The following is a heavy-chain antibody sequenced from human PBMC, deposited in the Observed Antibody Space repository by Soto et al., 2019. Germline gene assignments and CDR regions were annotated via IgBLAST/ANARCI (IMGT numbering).Heavy chain of an antibody. CDR3: ARQTEIAVAGYAFDI. CDR1: GYTFTGYY. CDR2: ISPNSGGT. Sequence: ASVKVSCKASGYTFTGYYMHWVRQAPGQGLEWMGWISPNSGGTNYAQKLQGRVTMTTDTSTSTAYMELRSLRSDDTAVYYCARQTEIAVAGYAFDIWGQGTMVTVSS. D-gene: IGHD6-19*01. V-gene: IGHV1-2*02. J-gene: IGHJ3*02.